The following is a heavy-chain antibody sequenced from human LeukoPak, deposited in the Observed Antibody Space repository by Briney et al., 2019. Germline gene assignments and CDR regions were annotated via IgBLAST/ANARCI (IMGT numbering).Heavy chain of an antibody. D-gene: IGHD3-22*01. J-gene: IGHJ4*02. CDR3: ARDPAGLFSYYDSSGSDY. V-gene: IGHV1-18*01. CDR1: GYTFTSYG. Sequence: ASVKVSCKASGYTFTSYGISWVRQAPGQGLEWMGWISAYNGNTNYAQKLQGRVTMTTDTSTSTAYMELRSLRSDDTAVYYCARDPAGLFSYYDSSGSDYWGQGTLVTVSS. CDR2: ISAYNGNT.